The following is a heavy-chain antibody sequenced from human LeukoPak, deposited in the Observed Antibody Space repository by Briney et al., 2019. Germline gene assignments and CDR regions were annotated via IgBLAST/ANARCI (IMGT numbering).Heavy chain of an antibody. CDR3: ARWGPSGQKRWYFDL. CDR1: GYTFTSYG. Sequence: ASVKVSCKASGYTFTSYGISWVRQALGQGLEWMGWISAYNGNTNYAQKLQGRVTMTTDTSTSTAYMELRSLRSDDTAVYYCARWGPSGQKRWYFDLWGRGTLVTVSS. CDR2: ISAYNGNT. J-gene: IGHJ2*01. D-gene: IGHD2-15*01. V-gene: IGHV1-18*01.